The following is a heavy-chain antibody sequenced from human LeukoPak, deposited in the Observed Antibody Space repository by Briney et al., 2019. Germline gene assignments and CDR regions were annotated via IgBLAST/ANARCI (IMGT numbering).Heavy chain of an antibody. V-gene: IGHV1-8*01. CDR2: MSPNSGNT. D-gene: IGHD3-10*01. CDR1: GYTFTSYD. J-gene: IGHJ5*02. Sequence: ASVKVSCEASGYTFTSYDINWVRQATGQGLEWLGWMSPNSGNTGYAQNFQGRVTMTRNTSIDTAYMELSSLRYEDTAVYHCARDYYGSKSSSFDPWGQGTLVTVSS. CDR3: ARDYYGSKSSSFDP.